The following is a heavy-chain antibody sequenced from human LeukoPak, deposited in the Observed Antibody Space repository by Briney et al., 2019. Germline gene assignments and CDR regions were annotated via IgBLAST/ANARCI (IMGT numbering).Heavy chain of an antibody. J-gene: IGHJ6*03. CDR3: ARTSLRSGYHSPYYYYMDV. CDR1: GFTFSDYY. CDR2: MSSRSGTT. V-gene: IGHV3-11*01. Sequence: GGSLRLSCAAYGFTFSDYYMAWIRQAPGKGLEFISYMSSRSGTTLYANSVKGRFTISRDNARNSLHLQMNSLTDEDTALYYCARTSLRSGYHSPYYYYMDVWGKGTTVTVSS. D-gene: IGHD3-3*01.